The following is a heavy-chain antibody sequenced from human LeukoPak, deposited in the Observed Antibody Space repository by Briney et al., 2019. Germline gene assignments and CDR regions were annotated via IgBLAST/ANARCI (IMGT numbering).Heavy chain of an antibody. J-gene: IGHJ4*02. V-gene: IGHV5-51*01. D-gene: IGHD1-26*01. CDR1: GYRFTSYW. CDR3: AGLVRATYPFQY. Sequence: GRSLKISGKGSGYRFTSYWIGGVGQMPGKGLEWMGITYPGGSDTRYSPSFQGQVTLSADQSTSPPCLQSGRLQDTDPAMHYFAGLVRATYPFQYWGQGNLVTVSS. CDR2: TYPGGSDT.